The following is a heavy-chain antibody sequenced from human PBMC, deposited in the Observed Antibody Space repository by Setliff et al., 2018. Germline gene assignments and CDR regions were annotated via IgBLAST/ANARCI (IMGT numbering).Heavy chain of an antibody. CDR2: INSGAGST. D-gene: IGHD4-17*01. CDR1: GYTFTTYY. Sequence: GASVKVSCKASGYTFTTYYIHWVRQAPGQGLEWMGIINSGAGSTSYAQKFQGRITLTRDTSTSTVYMQLNSLRSEDTAVYYCARGGSPDCTTNSCRYGDYFYRGQGTLVTVSS. V-gene: IGHV1-46*01. J-gene: IGHJ4*02. CDR3: ARGGSPDCTTNSCRYGDYFY.